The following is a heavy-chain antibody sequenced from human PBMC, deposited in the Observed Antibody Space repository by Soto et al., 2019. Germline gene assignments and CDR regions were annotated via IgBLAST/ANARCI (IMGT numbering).Heavy chain of an antibody. CDR3: ARDRIAAASTGMDV. J-gene: IGHJ6*02. D-gene: IGHD6-13*01. CDR1: GFTFSSYG. V-gene: IGHV3-33*01. Sequence: PGGSLRLSCAASGFTFSSYGMHWVRQAPGKGLEWVAVIWYDGSNKYYADSVKGRFTISRDNSKNTLYLQMNSLRAEDTAVYYCARDRIAAASTGMDVWGQGTTVTCSS. CDR2: IWYDGSNK.